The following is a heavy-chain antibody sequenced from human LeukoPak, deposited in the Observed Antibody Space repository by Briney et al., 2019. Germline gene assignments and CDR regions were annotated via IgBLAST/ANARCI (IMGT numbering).Heavy chain of an antibody. D-gene: IGHD3-16*01. CDR3: AKDSTTRGFWGRDLFSNNWFDP. CDR2: ISGSGGST. J-gene: IGHJ5*02. V-gene: IGHV3-23*01. Sequence: GGSLRLSCAASGFTFSSYAVSWVRQAPGKGLEWVSAISGSGGSTYYADSVKGRLTISRDNSKNTLYLQMNSLRAEDTAVYYCAKDSTTRGFWGRDLFSNNWFDPWGQGTLVTVSS. CDR1: GFTFSSYA.